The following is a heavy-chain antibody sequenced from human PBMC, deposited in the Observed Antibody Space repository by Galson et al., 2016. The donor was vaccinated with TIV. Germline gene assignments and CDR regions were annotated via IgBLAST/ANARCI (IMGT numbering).Heavy chain of an antibody. J-gene: IGHJ3*02. V-gene: IGHV1-69*13. CDR1: GGIFRSQA. D-gene: IGHD3-9*01. Sequence: SVKVSCKASGGIFRSQAISWVRQAPGQGLEWMGGIIAIFATVTYAQKFQHRLSITADESTSTSYMELSSLTSEDTAVYYCAKAGAVLRYFDWLFDAFDIWGQGTMVAVSS. CDR3: AKAGAVLRYFDWLFDAFDI. CDR2: IIAIFATV.